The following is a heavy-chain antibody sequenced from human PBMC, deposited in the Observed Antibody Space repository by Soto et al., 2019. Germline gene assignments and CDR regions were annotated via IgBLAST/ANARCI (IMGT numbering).Heavy chain of an antibody. CDR2: IIPIFGTA. CDR3: ARGSWAVDTAMVEEDGYYYGMDV. D-gene: IGHD5-18*01. CDR1: GGTFSSYA. J-gene: IGHJ6*02. Sequence: QVQLVQSGAEVKKPGSSVKVSCKASGGTFSSYAISWVRQAPGQGLEWMGGIIPIFGTANYAQKFQGRVTITADKSTSTAYMELSSRRSEDTAVYYCARGSWAVDTAMVEEDGYYYGMDVWGQGTTVTVSS. V-gene: IGHV1-69*06.